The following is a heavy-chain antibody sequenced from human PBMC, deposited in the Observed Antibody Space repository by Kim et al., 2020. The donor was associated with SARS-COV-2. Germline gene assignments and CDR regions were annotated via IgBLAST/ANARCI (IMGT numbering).Heavy chain of an antibody. V-gene: IGHV1-69*13. J-gene: IGHJ4*02. CDR2: VIPKFHTP. CDR1: GGTFTNYA. CDR3: ARVKYYYDSSGYYPT. Sequence: SVKVSCRASGGTFTNYAVSWVRQVPGQGLDWMGGVIPKFHTPNYAQRFQGRITITADESTSTAYMELSSLRSEDTAVYFCARVKYYYDSSGYYPTWGQG. D-gene: IGHD3-22*01.